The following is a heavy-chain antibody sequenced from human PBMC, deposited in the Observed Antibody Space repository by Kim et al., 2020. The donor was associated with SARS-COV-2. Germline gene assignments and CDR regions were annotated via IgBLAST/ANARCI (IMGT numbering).Heavy chain of an antibody. J-gene: IGHJ6*02. CDR2: ISGSGGST. V-gene: IGHV3-23*01. CDR1: GFTFSSYA. CDR3: AKYSGYDPDYYYGMDV. Sequence: GGSLRLSCAASGFTFSSYAMSWVRQAPGKGLEWVSAISGSGGSTYYADSVKGRFTISRDNSKNTLYLQMNSLRAEDTAVYYCAKYSGYDPDYYYGMDVWGQGTTVTVSS. D-gene: IGHD5-12*01.